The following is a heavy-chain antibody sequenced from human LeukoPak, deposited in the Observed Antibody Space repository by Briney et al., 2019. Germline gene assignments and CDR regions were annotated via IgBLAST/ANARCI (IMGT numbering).Heavy chain of an antibody. V-gene: IGHV4-4*07. CDR2: IYNSGST. Sequence: PSETLSLTCTVSGGSVSSYYWSWIRQPAGKGLEWIGRIYNSGSTNYNPSLKSRVTMSVDSSKNQFSLKLSSVTAADTAVYYCARSANFYYMDVWGKGTTVTVSS. J-gene: IGHJ6*03. CDR1: GGSVSSYY. CDR3: ARSANFYYMDV.